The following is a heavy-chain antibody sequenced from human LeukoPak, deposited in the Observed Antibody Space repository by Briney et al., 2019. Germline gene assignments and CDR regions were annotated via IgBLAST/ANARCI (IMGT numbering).Heavy chain of an antibody. Sequence: SETLSLTCTVSGGSINSYYWSWIRQPPGKGLEWIGEINHSGSTNYNPSLKSRVTISVDTSKNQFSLKLSSVTAADTAVYYCARKFGNNGATDYWGQGTLVTVSS. V-gene: IGHV4-34*01. CDR1: GGSINSYY. D-gene: IGHD1-26*01. J-gene: IGHJ4*02. CDR3: ARKFGNNGATDY. CDR2: INHSGST.